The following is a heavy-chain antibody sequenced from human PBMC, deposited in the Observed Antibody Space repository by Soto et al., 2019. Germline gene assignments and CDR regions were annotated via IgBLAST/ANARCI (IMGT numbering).Heavy chain of an antibody. V-gene: IGHV4-34*01. D-gene: IGHD5-12*01. J-gene: IGHJ4*02. Sequence: SETLSLTCAVYGGSFSGYYWSWIRQPPGKGLEWIGEINHSGSSYYNPSLKSRVTMSVDTSKNQFSLKLRSVTAADTAMYYCAREKGYISGPKNFDSWGQGTLVTVSS. CDR2: INHSGSS. CDR3: AREKGYISGPKNFDS. CDR1: GGSFSGYY.